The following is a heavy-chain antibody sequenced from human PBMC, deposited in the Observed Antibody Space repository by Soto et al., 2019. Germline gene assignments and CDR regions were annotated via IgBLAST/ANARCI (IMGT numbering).Heavy chain of an antibody. CDR3: ARHRHPRGTVGATSPLDP. D-gene: IGHD1-26*01. V-gene: IGHV3-53*01. CDR1: GFSVSSNF. Sequence: GGSLRLSCAISGFSVSSNFLSWVRQAPGKGLEWVSVHYSGGSTYYADSVQGRFTISRDKSNNTLYLQMRRVRAEDTAVYFCARHRHPRGTVGATSPLDPWGQGTQVTVSS. J-gene: IGHJ5*02. CDR2: HYSGGST.